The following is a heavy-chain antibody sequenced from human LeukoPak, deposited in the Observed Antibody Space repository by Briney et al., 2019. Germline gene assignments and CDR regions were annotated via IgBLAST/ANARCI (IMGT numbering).Heavy chain of an antibody. J-gene: IGHJ4*02. Sequence: GASVKVSCKASGYTFTGYYMHWVRQAPGQGLEWMGWINPNSGGTNYAQKFQGRVTMTRDTSISTAYMELSRLRSDDTAVYYCARDLYYYGSGSYYHWGQGTLVTVSS. D-gene: IGHD3-10*01. V-gene: IGHV1-2*02. CDR1: GYTFTGYY. CDR3: ARDLYYYGSGSYYH. CDR2: INPNSGGT.